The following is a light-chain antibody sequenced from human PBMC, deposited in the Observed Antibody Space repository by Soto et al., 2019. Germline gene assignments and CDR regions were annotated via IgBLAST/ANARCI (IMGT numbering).Light chain of an antibody. CDR3: QQSYSTPLS. CDR2: AAS. CDR1: QSISSY. J-gene: IGKJ4*01. V-gene: IGKV1-39*01. Sequence: DIPMTQSPSSLSASVGDRVTITCRASQSISSYLNWYQQKPGKAPKLLIYAASSLQSGVASRFSGSGSGTDFTLTSSSLQPEDFATYYCQQSYSTPLSFGGGTKVEIK.